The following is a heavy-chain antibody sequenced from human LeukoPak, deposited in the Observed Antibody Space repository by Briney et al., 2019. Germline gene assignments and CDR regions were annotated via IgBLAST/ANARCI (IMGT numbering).Heavy chain of an antibody. CDR1: GYSFTSYW. D-gene: IGHD2-8*01. CDR3: ARIRCTNDVCYTGGAFDI. CDR2: IYPGDSDT. V-gene: IGHV5-51*01. J-gene: IGHJ3*02. Sequence: GESLKISCKGSGYSFTSYWIGWVRQMPGKGLEWMGIIYPGDSDTRYSPSLQGHITISADKSITAAYLQWSSLKASDTAMYYCARIRCTNDVCYTGGAFDIWGQGTVVTVSS.